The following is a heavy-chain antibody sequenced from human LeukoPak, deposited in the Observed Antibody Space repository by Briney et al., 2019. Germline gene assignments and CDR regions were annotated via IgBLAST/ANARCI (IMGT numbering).Heavy chain of an antibody. CDR2: IIPIFGTA. Sequence: SVKVSCKASGGTLSSYAISWVRQAPGQGLEWMGRIIPIFGTANYAQKFQGRVTITTDESTSTAYMELSSLRSEDTAVYYCXXXXXGXVPGXXDIXGQGTMVTXXS. V-gene: IGHV1-69*05. CDR3: XXXXXGXVPGXXDI. CDR1: GGTLSSYA. J-gene: IGHJ3*02.